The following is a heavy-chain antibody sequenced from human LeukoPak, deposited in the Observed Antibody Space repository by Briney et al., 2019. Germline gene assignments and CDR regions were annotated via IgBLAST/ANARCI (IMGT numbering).Heavy chain of an antibody. CDR3: ARGGQPTDF. J-gene: IGHJ4*02. V-gene: IGHV3-74*01. CDR2: INGDGSST. CDR1: AFTFSSYN. Sequence: GGSLRLSCAAPAFTFSSYNMNWVRQAPGKGLFWVSRINGDGSSTNYADSVKGRFTISRDNAKNTLYLQMNSLRAEDTAVYYCARGGQPTDFWGQGTLVTVSS. D-gene: IGHD1-26*01.